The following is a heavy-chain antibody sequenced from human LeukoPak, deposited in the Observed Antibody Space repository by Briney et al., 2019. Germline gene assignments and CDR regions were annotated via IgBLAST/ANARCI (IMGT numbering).Heavy chain of an antibody. V-gene: IGHV7-4-1*02. J-gene: IGHJ5*02. CDR3: ARGSRIAAAVEDFDP. D-gene: IGHD6-13*01. CDR1: GYTFTSYA. CDR2: INTNTGNP. Sequence: GASVKVSCKASGYTFTSYAMNWVRQAPGQGLEWMGWINTNTGNPTYAQGFTGRFVFSLDTSVSTAYLQISSLKAEDTAVYYCARGSRIAAAVEDFDPWGQGTLVTVSS.